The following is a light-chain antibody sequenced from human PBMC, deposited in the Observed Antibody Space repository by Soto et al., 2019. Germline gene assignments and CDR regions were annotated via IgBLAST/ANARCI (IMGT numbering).Light chain of an antibody. CDR1: QIVGGNK. V-gene: IGKV3-20*01. CDR2: GAS. J-gene: IGKJ1*01. Sequence: EIVLTQSPGTLSLSPGERAILSCKASQIVGGNKITWYQRNSGQAHRLLISGASYRPSGIPDRFSGSGSGTYFTLTISTLEPEDFAVYYCEHSRSFPGTFRQGTQVEV. CDR3: EHSRSFPGT.